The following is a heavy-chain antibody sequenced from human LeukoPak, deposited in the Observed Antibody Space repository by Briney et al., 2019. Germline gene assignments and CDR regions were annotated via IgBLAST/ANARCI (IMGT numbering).Heavy chain of an antibody. CDR3: ARHFGPNVGDAFDI. V-gene: IGHV4-39*01. CDR1: GGPISGSTYY. Sequence: PSETLSLTCTVSGGPISGSTYYWGWIRQPPGMGLEWIGSLYYGVSAYYNPSLKTRVSISVDTSKNQFSLRLNSLTAADTAVYYCARHFGPNVGDAFDIWGQGTIVTVSS. J-gene: IGHJ3*02. D-gene: IGHD4/OR15-4a*01. CDR2: LYYGVSA.